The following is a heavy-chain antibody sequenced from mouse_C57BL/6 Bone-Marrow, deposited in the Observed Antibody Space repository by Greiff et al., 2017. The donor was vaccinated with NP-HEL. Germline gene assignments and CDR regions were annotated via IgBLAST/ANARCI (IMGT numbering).Heavy chain of an antibody. V-gene: IGHV5-4*03. CDR2: ISDGGSYT. Sequence: DVMLVESGGGLVKPGGSLKLSCAASGFTFSSYAMSWVRQTPEKRLEWVATISDGGSYTYYPDNVKGRFTISRDNAKNNLYRQMSHLKSEDTAMYYCARGDPGTWFAYWGQGTLVTVSA. CDR3: ARGDPGTWFAY. CDR1: GFTFSSYA. J-gene: IGHJ3*01.